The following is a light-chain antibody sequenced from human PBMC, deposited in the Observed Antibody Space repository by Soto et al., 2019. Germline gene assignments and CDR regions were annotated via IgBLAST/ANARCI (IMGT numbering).Light chain of an antibody. J-gene: IGLJ1*01. V-gene: IGLV3-21*04. CDR2: YDS. CDR1: NIGNKR. Sequence: SYELPQPPSVSVAPEKTATITCGGNNIGNKRVHWYRQKPGQAPVLVISYDSDRPSGIPERFSGSNSGNTATLTISRVEAGDEADYYCQVWDIMTDNYVFGSGTKVTVL. CDR3: QVWDIMTDNYV.